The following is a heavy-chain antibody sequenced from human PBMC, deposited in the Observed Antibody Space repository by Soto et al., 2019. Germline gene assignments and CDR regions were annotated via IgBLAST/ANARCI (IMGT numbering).Heavy chain of an antibody. D-gene: IGHD3-10*01. J-gene: IGHJ4*02. CDR2: IYYSGST. Sequence: VCGGSICSRRDDGALIRQPPGKGLEWIGSIYYSGSTYYNPSLKSRVTISVDTSKNQFSLKLSSVTAADTAVYYCAIQEYGSGFDYRGEATLVTV. V-gene: IGHV4-39*01. CDR1: GGSICSRRDD. CDR3: AIQEYGSGFDY.